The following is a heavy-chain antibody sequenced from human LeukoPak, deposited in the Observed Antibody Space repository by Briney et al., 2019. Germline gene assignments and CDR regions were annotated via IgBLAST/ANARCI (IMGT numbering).Heavy chain of an antibody. J-gene: IGHJ4*02. CDR1: GFTFSNSW. CDR2: IKHDGSEK. D-gene: IGHD7-27*01. V-gene: IGHV3-7*01. CDR3: ARFRLAGEGEYYFDY. Sequence: GGSLRLSCAASGFTFSNSWMNWVRQAPGKGLEWVANIKHDGSEKSYVDSVKGRFTIPRDNAKNSLYLQMSTLRADDTAVYYCARFRLAGEGEYYFDYWGQGTLVTVSS.